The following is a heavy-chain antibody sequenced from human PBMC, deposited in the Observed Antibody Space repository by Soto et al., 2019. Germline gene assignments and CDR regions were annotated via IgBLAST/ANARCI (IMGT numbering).Heavy chain of an antibody. CDR1: GFTFSSYG. CDR3: ERDLVVAAAGTSYFDY. V-gene: IGHV3-33*01. D-gene: IGHD6-13*01. CDR2: IWYDGSNK. J-gene: IGHJ4*02. Sequence: QVQLVESGGGVVQPGRSLRLSCAASGFTFSSYGMHWVRQAPGKGLEWVAVIWYDGSNKYYADSVKGRFTISRDNSKNTLYLQMNSLRAEDTAVYYCERDLVVAAAGTSYFDYWGQGTLVTVSS.